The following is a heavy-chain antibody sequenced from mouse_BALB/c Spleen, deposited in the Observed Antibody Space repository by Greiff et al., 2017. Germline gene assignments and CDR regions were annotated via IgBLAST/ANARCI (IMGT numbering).Heavy chain of an antibody. CDR2: IRNKANGYTT. J-gene: IGHJ4*01. V-gene: IGHV7-3*02. CDR3: ARDKGTTVVAH. D-gene: IGHD1-1*01. CDR1: GFTFTDYY. Sequence: EVQLVESGGGLVQPGGSLRLSCATSGFTFTDYYMSWVRQPPGKALEWLGFIRNKANGYTTEYSASVKGRFTISRDTSQSILYLQMNTLRAEDSATYYCARDKGTTVVAHWGQGTSVTVSS.